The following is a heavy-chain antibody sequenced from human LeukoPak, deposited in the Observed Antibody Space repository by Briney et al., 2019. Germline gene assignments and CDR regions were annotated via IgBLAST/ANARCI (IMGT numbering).Heavy chain of an antibody. CDR2: IIPIFGTA. J-gene: IGHJ4*02. CDR3: ARDGYSGHYFDY. Sequence: ASVKVSCKASGGTFSSYAISWVRQAPGQGLEWMGGIIPIFGTANYAQKFQGRVTITADESTSTAYMELSSLRSGDTAVYYCARDGYSGHYFDYWGQGTLVTISS. D-gene: IGHD1-26*01. CDR1: GGTFSSYA. V-gene: IGHV1-69*13.